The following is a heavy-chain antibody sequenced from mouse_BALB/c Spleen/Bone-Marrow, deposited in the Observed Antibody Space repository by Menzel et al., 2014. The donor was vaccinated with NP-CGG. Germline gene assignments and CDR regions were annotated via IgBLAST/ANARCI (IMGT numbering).Heavy chain of an antibody. CDR1: GYTFTSYW. D-gene: IGHD2-14*01. J-gene: IGHJ2*01. CDR2: INPSTTYS. Sequence: QVQLQQSGAELAKPGASVKMSCKASGYTFTSYWMHWVKQRPGQGLEWIGYINPSTTYSAYNQKFKDKATLTADKSPSTAYMQLSSLTSEDSAVYYCALYYRYDYFDYWGQGTTLTVSS. V-gene: IGHV1-7*01. CDR3: ALYYRYDYFDY.